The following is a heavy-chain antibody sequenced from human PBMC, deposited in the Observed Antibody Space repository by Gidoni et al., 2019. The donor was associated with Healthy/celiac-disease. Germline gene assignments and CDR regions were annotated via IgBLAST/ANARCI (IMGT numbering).Heavy chain of an antibody. J-gene: IGHJ4*02. Sequence: QLQLQESGPGLVKPSETLSLTCTVAGGSISSRSYYWGWIRQPPGKGLEWIGSIYYSGSTYYNPSLQSRVTISVDTSKNQFSLKLSSVTAADTAVYYCASHGDYGDYWGQGTLVTVSS. D-gene: IGHD4-17*01. CDR3: ASHGDYGDY. V-gene: IGHV4-39*07. CDR2: IYYSGST. CDR1: GGSISSRSYY.